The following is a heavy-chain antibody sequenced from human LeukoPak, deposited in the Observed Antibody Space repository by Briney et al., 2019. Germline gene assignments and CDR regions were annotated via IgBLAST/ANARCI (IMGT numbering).Heavy chain of an antibody. CDR3: ARGAARPAPVDY. D-gene: IGHD6-6*01. V-gene: IGHV4-59*01. CDR1: GGSISSYY. J-gene: IGHJ4*02. CDR2: IYYSGST. Sequence: SETLSLTCTVSGGSISSYYWSWIRQPPGKGLEWIGYIYYSGSTNYNPSLKSRVTISVDTSKNQFSLKLSSVTAADTAVYYCARGAARPAPVDYWGQGTLVTVSS.